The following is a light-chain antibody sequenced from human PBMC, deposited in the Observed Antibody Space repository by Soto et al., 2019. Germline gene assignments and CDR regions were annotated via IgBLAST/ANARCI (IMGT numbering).Light chain of an antibody. CDR1: QSISSY. J-gene: IGKJ2*02. Sequence: DIQMTQSPSSLSASVGDRVTITCRASQSISSYLNWYQQKPGKPPKLLIYAASSLQSGVPLRFSGSGSGTDFTLTIATRQPEDLATYYCQQTYSTPRTFGQGTKLEIK. CDR2: AAS. CDR3: QQTYSTPRT. V-gene: IGKV1-39*01.